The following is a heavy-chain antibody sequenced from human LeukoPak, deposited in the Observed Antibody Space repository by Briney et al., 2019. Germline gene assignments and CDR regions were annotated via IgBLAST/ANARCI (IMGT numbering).Heavy chain of an antibody. Sequence: PSQTLSLTCAVSGVSISSGGYSWSWLRQPPGKGLEWIGYIYHSGSTYYNPSLKSRVTISVDRSKNQFSLKLSSVTAADTAVYYCARDKGVTYFDYWGQGTLVTVSS. CDR1: GVSISSGGYS. D-gene: IGHD2-21*02. CDR2: IYHSGST. J-gene: IGHJ4*02. V-gene: IGHV4-30-2*01. CDR3: ARDKGVTYFDY.